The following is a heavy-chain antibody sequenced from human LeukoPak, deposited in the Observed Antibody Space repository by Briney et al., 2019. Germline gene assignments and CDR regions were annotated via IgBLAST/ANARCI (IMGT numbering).Heavy chain of an antibody. CDR2: ISSSSSYI. CDR3: ARNPIDYNWNYGWFDP. J-gene: IGHJ5*02. V-gene: IGHV3-21*01. Sequence: GGSLRLSCAASGFTFSSYSMNWVRQAPGKGLEWVSSISSSSSYIYYADSVKGRFTISRDNAKNSLYLQMNSLRAEDTAVYYCARNPIDYNWNYGWFDPWGQGTLVTVSS. CDR1: GFTFSSYS. D-gene: IGHD1-7*01.